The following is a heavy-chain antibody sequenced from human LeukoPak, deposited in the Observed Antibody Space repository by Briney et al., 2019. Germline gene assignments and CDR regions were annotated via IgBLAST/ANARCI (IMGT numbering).Heavy chain of an antibody. CDR2: ITPFNGNT. CDR1: GYTFTYRY. Sequence: ASVKVSCKASGYTFTYRYLHWVRQAPGQALAWMGWITPFNGNTNSAQKFQDRVTITRDRSMSTAYMELSSLRSEDTAMYYCARSRSIAAAGTGAFDIWGQGTMVTVSS. CDR3: ARSRSIAAAGTGAFDI. V-gene: IGHV1-45*02. J-gene: IGHJ3*02. D-gene: IGHD6-13*01.